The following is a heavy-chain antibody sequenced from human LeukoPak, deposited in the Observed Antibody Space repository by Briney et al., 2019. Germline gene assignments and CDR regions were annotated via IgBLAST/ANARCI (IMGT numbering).Heavy chain of an antibody. CDR1: GFTFSSYA. V-gene: IGHV3-23*01. J-gene: IGHJ4*02. Sequence: GGSLRLSCAASGFTFSSYAMSWVRQAPGKGLESVSAISGSGGSPYYADSVKGRFTISRDNSKNTLYLQINSLRAEDTAVYYCAKGWYSASCYDYWGQGTLLTVSS. CDR3: AKGWYSASCYDY. D-gene: IGHD2-2*01. CDR2: ISGSGGSP.